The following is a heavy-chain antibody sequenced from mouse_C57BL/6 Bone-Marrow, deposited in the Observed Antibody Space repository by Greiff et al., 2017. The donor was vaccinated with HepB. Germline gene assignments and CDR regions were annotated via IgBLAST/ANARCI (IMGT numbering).Heavy chain of an antibody. V-gene: IGHV1-55*01. CDR2: IYPGSGST. CDR3: AMRRYYGYFYYAMDY. CDR1: GYTLTSYW. D-gene: IGHD2-2*01. J-gene: IGHJ4*01. Sequence: VKLQQPGAELVKPGASVKMSCKASGYTLTSYWITWVKQRPGQGLEWIGDIYPGSGSTNYNEKFKSKATLTVDTSSSTAYMQLSSLTSEDSAVYYCAMRRYYGYFYYAMDYWGQGTSVTVSS.